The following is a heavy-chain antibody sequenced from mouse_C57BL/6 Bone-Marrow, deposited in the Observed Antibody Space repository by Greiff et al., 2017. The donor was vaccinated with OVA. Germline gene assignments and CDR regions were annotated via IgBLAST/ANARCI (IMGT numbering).Heavy chain of an antibody. CDR3: ARSGYYDSYYAF. V-gene: IGHV1-81*01. CDR2: IYPRSGNN. D-gene: IGHD2-4*01. J-gene: IGHJ2*01. CDR1: GYTFTSYG. Sequence: QVQLQQSGAELVRPGASVKLSCKASGYTFTSYGISWVNQRTGQGLEWIGEIYPRSGNNYYNEKFKGKATLTTDKSSSTAYMELRSLTSEDSAVYYCARSGYYDSYYAFWGQGTTLTVSS.